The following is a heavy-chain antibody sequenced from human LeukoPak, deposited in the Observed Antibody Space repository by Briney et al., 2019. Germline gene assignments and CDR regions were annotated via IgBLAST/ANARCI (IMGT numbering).Heavy chain of an antibody. Sequence: PSETLSLTCTVSGGSISSYYWSWIRQPPGKGLEWIGYIYYSGTTNYNPSLKSRVSISVDTSKNQFSLKLSSVTAADTAVYYCARERTMVRGMSWF. CDR2: IYYSGTT. D-gene: IGHD3-10*01. J-gene: IGHJ5*01. CDR3: ARERTMVRGMSWF. CDR1: GGSISSYY. V-gene: IGHV4-59*01.